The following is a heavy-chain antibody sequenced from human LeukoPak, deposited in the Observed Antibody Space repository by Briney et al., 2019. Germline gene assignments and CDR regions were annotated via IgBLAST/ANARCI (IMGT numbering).Heavy chain of an antibody. J-gene: IGHJ4*02. CDR3: ARGCRGVGY. Sequence: PGGSLRLSCAASGFTFSSHWMSWVRQAPGKGLEWVANIKQDGSEKYYVDSVKGRFTISRDNAKNSLYLQMNSLRAEDTAVYYCARGCRGVGYWGQGTLVTVSS. CDR2: IKQDGSEK. D-gene: IGHD3-10*01. V-gene: IGHV3-7*01. CDR1: GFTFSSHW.